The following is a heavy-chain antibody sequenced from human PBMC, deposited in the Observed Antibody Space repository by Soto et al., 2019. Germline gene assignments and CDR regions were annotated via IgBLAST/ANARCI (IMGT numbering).Heavy chain of an antibody. V-gene: IGHV1-69*13. CDR2: IIPLFGTA. CDR1: GGTFGTYA. Sequence: GASVKVSCKTSGGTFGTYAIYWVRQAPGQGLEWMGAIIPLFGTADYAQKFQGRVTITADESTSTASMELSSLRSEDTAVYYCARPKGSYSSGYYYFDYWGQGTLVTVSS. CDR3: ARPKGSYSSGYYYFDY. J-gene: IGHJ4*02. D-gene: IGHD6-19*01.